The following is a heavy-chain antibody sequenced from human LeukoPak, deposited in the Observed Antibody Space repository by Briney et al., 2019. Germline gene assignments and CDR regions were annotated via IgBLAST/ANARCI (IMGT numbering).Heavy chain of an antibody. D-gene: IGHD2-15*01. J-gene: IGHJ5*02. V-gene: IGHV4-39*07. CDR3: ARDAHCTGVSCYSPYNWFDP. Sequence: PSETLSLTCTVSGGSISSSSYYWGWIRQPPGKGLEWIGSIYFSGTTYYNPSLQSQVTISVDTAKNQFSLKVTSVTAADTAAYYCARDAHCTGVSCYSPYNWFDPWGQGTLVTVSS. CDR2: IYFSGTT. CDR1: GGSISSSSYY.